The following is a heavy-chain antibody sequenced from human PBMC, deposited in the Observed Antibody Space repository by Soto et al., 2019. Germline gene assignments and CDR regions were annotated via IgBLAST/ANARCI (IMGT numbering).Heavy chain of an antibody. CDR1: GYTFTSYD. D-gene: IGHD4-17*01. CDR2: MNPNSGNT. Sequence: ASVQVSCKASGYTFTSYDINWVRQATGQGLEWMGWMNPNSGNTGYAQKFQGRVTMTRNTSISTAYMELSSLRSEDTAVYYCARGGEDYGDYPIRGGYYYYMDVWGKGTTVTVSS. CDR3: ARGGEDYGDYPIRGGYYYYMDV. J-gene: IGHJ6*03. V-gene: IGHV1-8*01.